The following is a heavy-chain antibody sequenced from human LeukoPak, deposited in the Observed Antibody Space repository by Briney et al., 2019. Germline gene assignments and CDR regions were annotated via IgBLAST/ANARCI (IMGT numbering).Heavy chain of an antibody. V-gene: IGHV3-53*01. CDR1: GFTVSSNS. Sequence: GGSLRLSCTVSGFTVSSNSMSWVRQAPGKGLEWVSFIYSDNTHYSDSVKGRFTISRDNAKNSLYLQMNSLRAEDTAVYYCARAAENWNLVVYYYYYYYMDVWGKGTTVTVSS. CDR3: ARAAENWNLVVYYYYYYYMDV. D-gene: IGHD1-7*01. CDR2: IYSDNT. J-gene: IGHJ6*03.